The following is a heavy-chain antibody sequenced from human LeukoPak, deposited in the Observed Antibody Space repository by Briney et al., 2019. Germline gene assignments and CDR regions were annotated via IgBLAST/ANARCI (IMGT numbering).Heavy chain of an antibody. Sequence: PSETLSLTCTVSGGPISSYYWSWIRQPPGKGLEWIGYIYYSGSTNYNPSLQSRVTISVDTSKSQFSLKLSSVTAADTAVYYCARVREHITIFGVAYNWFDPWGQGTLVTVSS. D-gene: IGHD3-3*01. V-gene: IGHV4-59*01. J-gene: IGHJ5*02. CDR3: ARVREHITIFGVAYNWFDP. CDR1: GGPISSYY. CDR2: IYYSGST.